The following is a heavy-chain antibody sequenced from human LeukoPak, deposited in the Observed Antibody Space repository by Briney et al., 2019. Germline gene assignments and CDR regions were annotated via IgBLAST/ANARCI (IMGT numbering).Heavy chain of an antibody. CDR1: GFTFNSYA. Sequence: GGSLRLSCAASGFTFNSYAVGWVSQAPGKGLEWVSTFTGSGGSTYYADSVKGRFTISRDNSENTLYLQMNSLRAEDTAVYYCAKGSRSGGSYYFDFWGQGTLVTVSS. CDR2: FTGSGGST. V-gene: IGHV3-23*01. CDR3: AKGSRSGGSYYFDF. D-gene: IGHD2-15*01. J-gene: IGHJ4*02.